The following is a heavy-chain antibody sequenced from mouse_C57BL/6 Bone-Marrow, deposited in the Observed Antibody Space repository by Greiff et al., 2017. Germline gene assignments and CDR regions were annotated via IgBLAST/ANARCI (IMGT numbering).Heavy chain of an antibody. Sequence: VQLQQSGAELVRPGASVKLSCTASGFNIKDDYMHWVKQRPEQGLEWIGWIDPENGDTEYASKFQGKATLTVDTSSNTAYLQLSSLRSGDTAVYYCAHPGDWYGSAVWYFDVWGTGTTVTVSS. CDR1: GFNIKDDY. D-gene: IGHD1-1*01. CDR3: AHPGDWYGSAVWYFDV. V-gene: IGHV14-4*01. J-gene: IGHJ1*03. CDR2: IDPENGDT.